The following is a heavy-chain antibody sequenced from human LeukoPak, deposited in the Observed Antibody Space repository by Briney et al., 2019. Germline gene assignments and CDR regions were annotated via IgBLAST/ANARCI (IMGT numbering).Heavy chain of an antibody. CDR2: INHSGST. V-gene: IGHV4-34*01. CDR1: GGSISGYY. J-gene: IGHJ5*02. CDR3: ARDPPDYYDSSGYSWSIPNWFDP. Sequence: SETLSLTCTVSGGSISGYYWSWIRQPPGKGLEWIGEINHSGSTNYNPSLKSRVTISVDTSKNQFSLKLSSVTAADTAVYYCARDPPDYYDSSGYSWSIPNWFDPWGQGTLVTVSS. D-gene: IGHD3-22*01.